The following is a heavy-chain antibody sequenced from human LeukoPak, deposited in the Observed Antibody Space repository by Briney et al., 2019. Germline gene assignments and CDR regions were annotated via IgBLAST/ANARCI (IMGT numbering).Heavy chain of an antibody. J-gene: IGHJ6*02. CDR3: AKDMITFGGVSGHYGMDV. CDR1: GFTFDDYA. Sequence: GRSLRLSCAASGFTFDDYAMHWVRHAPGKGLEWVSGICWNSGSIVYADSVKGRFTISRDNAKNSLYLQMNSLRAEDTALYYCAKDMITFGGVSGHYGMDVWGQGTTVTVSS. V-gene: IGHV3-9*01. CDR2: ICWNSGSI. D-gene: IGHD3-16*01.